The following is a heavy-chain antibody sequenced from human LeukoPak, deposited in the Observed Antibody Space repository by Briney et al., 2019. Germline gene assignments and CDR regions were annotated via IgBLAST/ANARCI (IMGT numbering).Heavy chain of an antibody. D-gene: IGHD1-14*01. Sequence: SETLSLTRTVSGGSISSSSYYWGWIRQPPGKGLEWIGSIYYSGSTYYNPSLKSRVTISVDTSKNQFSLKLSSVTAADTAVYYCARLNQDNWFDPWGQGTLVTVSS. CDR2: IYYSGST. CDR1: GGSISSSSYY. CDR3: ARLNQDNWFDP. V-gene: IGHV4-39*01. J-gene: IGHJ5*02.